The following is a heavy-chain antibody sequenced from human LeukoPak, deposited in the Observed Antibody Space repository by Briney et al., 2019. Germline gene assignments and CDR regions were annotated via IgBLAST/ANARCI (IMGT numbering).Heavy chain of an antibody. V-gene: IGHV1-2*02. CDR2: INPNSGGT. J-gene: IGHJ6*03. Sequence: ASVKVSCKASGYTFTGYYMHWVRQAPGQGLEWMGWINPNSGGTNYAQKFQGRVTMTRDTSISTAYMELSRLRSDDTAVYYCARSIGGHSLMGYYYYMDVWGKGTTVTISS. CDR1: GYTFTGYY. CDR3: ARSIGGHSLMGYYYYMDV. D-gene: IGHD2-15*01.